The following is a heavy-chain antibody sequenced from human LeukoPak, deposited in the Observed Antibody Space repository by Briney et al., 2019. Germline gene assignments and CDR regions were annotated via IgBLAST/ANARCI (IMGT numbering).Heavy chain of an antibody. CDR1: GFTFSNYA. D-gene: IGHD2-2*01. CDR2: ISYDGSNK. CDR3: SRDGPHCSSTSCSWGYYYYGMDV. J-gene: IGHJ6*02. Sequence: GGSLRLSCAASGFTFSNYAMHWVRQAPGKGLEWVAVISYDGSNKYYADSVKGRFTISRDNSKNTLYLQMNSLRAEDTAVYYCSRDGPHCSSTSCSWGYYYYGMDVWGQGTTVTVSS. V-gene: IGHV3-30-3*01.